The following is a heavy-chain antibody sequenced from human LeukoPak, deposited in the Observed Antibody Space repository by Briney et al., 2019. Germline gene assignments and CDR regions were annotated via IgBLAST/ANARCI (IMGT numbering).Heavy chain of an antibody. D-gene: IGHD3-22*01. Sequence: SQTLSLTCTVSGGSISSGDYYWRWIRQPPGTGLEWIGYIYYSGSTYYNPSLKSRVTISVDTSKTQFSLKLSSVTAADTAVYYCARAYYYDSSGYYTNWFDPWGQGTLVTVSS. J-gene: IGHJ5*02. CDR3: ARAYYYDSSGYYTNWFDP. CDR1: GGSISSGDYY. V-gene: IGHV4-30-4*08. CDR2: IYYSGST.